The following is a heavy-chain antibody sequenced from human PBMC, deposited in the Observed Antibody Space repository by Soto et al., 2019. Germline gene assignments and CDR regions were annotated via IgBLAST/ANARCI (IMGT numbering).Heavy chain of an antibody. D-gene: IGHD4-17*01. CDR3: ARVNYGDFYFDY. CDR2: IYYSGST. Sequence: SETLSLTCTVSGGSISSYYWSWIRQPPGKGLEWIGYIYYSGSTNYNPSLKSRVTISVDTSKNQFSLKLSSVTAADTAVYYCARVNYGDFYFDYWGQGTLVTVSS. CDR1: GGSISSYY. J-gene: IGHJ4*02. V-gene: IGHV4-59*01.